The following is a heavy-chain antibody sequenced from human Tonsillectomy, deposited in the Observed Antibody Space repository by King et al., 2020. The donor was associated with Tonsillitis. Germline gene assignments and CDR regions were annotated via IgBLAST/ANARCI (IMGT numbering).Heavy chain of an antibody. J-gene: IGHJ4*02. CDR2: MNPDNGNA. CDR3: ARKRWEFDD. D-gene: IGHD1-26*01. V-gene: IGHV1-8*01. CDR1: GYTFTNYD. Sequence: VQLVESGAEVKKPGASVTVSCKASGYTFTNYDIQWVRRATGQGLEWLGWMNPDNGNAGYAQKFQGRLTMTRDTSINTAYMHLSSLGSDDTAVYYCARKRWEFDDWGQGTLVTVSA.